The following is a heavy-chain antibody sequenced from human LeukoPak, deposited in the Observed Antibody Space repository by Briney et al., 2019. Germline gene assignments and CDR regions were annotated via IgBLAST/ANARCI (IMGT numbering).Heavy chain of an antibody. J-gene: IGHJ6*02. CDR3: ARDYYYGSGSYYGMDV. CDR1: GFTFDDYG. V-gene: IGHV3-9*01. Sequence: GGSLRLSCAAPGFTFDDYGMHWVRQAPGKGLEWVSGISWNSDSVGYADSVKGRFTISRDNAENSLYLQMNSLRAEDTAFYYCARDYYYGSGSYYGMDVWGQGTTVTVSS. D-gene: IGHD3-10*01. CDR2: ISWNSDSV.